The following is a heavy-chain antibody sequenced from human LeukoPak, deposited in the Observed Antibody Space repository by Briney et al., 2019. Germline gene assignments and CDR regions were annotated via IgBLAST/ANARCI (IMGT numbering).Heavy chain of an antibody. D-gene: IGHD6-13*01. CDR1: GFTFSSYA. V-gene: IGHV3-30*04. CDR2: ISFDGSNK. CDR3: AKGAGIAAAGTGTDY. Sequence: GRSLRLSCAASGFTFSSYAIHWVRQAPGKGLEWVALISFDGSNKYYADSVKGRFTISRDNSKNTLYLQMNSLRAEDTAVYYCAKGAGIAAAGTGTDYWGQGTLVTVS. J-gene: IGHJ4*02.